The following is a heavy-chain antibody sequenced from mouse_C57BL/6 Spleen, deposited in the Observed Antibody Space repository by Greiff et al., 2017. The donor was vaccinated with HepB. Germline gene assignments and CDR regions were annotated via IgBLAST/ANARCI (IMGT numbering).Heavy chain of an antibody. J-gene: IGHJ4*01. CDR3: ARDYYSIYPYAMDY. CDR1: GYTFTSYW. Sequence: VQLQQPGAELVRPGSSVKLSCKASGYTFTSYWMDWVKQRPGQGLEWIGNIYPSDSETPYNQKFKDKATLTVDKSTSTAYMQLSSLTSEDSAVYYCARDYYSIYPYAMDYWGQGTSVTVSS. V-gene: IGHV1-61*01. CDR2: IYPSDSET. D-gene: IGHD2-5*01.